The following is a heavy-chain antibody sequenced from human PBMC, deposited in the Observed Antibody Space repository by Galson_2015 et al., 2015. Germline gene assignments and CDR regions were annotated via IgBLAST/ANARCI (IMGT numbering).Heavy chain of an antibody. CDR2: IYPGDSHT. V-gene: IGHV5-51*01. D-gene: IGHD2-8*01. CDR1: GYSFTNYF. Sequence: QSGAEVKKPGESLKISCTASGYSFTNYFIGWVRQMPGKGLEWMGVIYPGDSHTRYSPSFPGQVTLSADKSITTAYLQWDSLTASDTAMYYCASQTLCTNGVCYFDSWGQGTLATVSS. J-gene: IGHJ4*02. CDR3: ASQTLCTNGVCYFDS.